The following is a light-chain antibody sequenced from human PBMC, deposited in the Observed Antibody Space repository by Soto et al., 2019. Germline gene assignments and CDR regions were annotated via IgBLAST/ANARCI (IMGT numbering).Light chain of an antibody. Sequence: QSALTQPRAVSGSPGQSVTISCTGTSSDVGAYNYVSWFQQHPGKAPKFMIYDVTKRPSGVPDRFSGSKSGNTASLTISGLQAEDEADYYCCSYAGRYTWVFGGGTKPTVL. CDR2: DVT. V-gene: IGLV2-11*01. J-gene: IGLJ3*02. CDR1: SSDVGAYNY. CDR3: CSYAGRYTWV.